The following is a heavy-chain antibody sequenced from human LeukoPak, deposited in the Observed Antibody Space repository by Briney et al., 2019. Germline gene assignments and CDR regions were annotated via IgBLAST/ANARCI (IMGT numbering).Heavy chain of an antibody. V-gene: IGHV1-2*02. CDR1: GYTFTGYY. CDR3: ARDPAAGQRDAFDI. CDR2: INPNSGGT. D-gene: IGHD6-13*01. J-gene: IGHJ3*02. Sequence: GASVKVSCKASGYTFTGYYMHWVRQAPGQGLEWMGWINPNSGGTNYAQKFQGRVTMTRDTSISTAYMELSRLRSDDTAVYYCARDPAAGQRDAFDIWGQGTMVTVSS.